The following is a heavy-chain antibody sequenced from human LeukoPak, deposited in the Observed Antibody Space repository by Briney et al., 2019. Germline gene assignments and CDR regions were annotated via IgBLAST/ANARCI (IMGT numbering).Heavy chain of an antibody. D-gene: IGHD3-10*01. V-gene: IGHV3-30*04. Sequence: GGSLRLSCAASGFTFSSYAMHWVRQAPGKGLEWVAVISYDGSNKYYADSVKRRFTISRDNSKNTLYLQMNSLRAEDTAVYYCARAYYYGSGYAFDIWGQGTMVTVSS. CDR3: ARAYYYGSGYAFDI. CDR1: GFTFSSYA. CDR2: ISYDGSNK. J-gene: IGHJ3*02.